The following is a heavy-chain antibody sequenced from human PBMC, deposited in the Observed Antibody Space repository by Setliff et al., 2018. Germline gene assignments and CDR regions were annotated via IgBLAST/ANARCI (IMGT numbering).Heavy chain of an antibody. J-gene: IGHJ4*02. D-gene: IGHD2-15*01. CDR2: IQSGDSRT. V-gene: IGHV3-23*03. CDR1: GFTFSSYA. Sequence: GESLKISCAASGFTFSSYAMSWVRQAPGKGLEWVAGIQSGDSRTYYADSVKGRFTISRDNSKNTLYLQMNSLRAEDTAVYYCAKRGVCTGGSCYESYWGQGTLVTVSS. CDR3: AKRGVCTGGSCYESY.